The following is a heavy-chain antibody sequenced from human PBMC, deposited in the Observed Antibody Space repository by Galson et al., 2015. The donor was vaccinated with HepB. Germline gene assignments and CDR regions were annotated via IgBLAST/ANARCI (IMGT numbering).Heavy chain of an antibody. V-gene: IGHV1-8*01. CDR1: GYTFTSYD. Sequence: SVKVSCKASGYTFTSYDINWVRQAPGQGLEWMGWMNPNSGTTGYAQKFQGRLTMTRSTSISTAYMELSSLKSEDTAVYYCARGRSCSSTSCFPFDAFHNWGQGTVVTVSS. J-gene: IGHJ3*02. CDR3: ARGRSCSSTSCFPFDAFHN. CDR2: MNPNSGTT. D-gene: IGHD2-2*01.